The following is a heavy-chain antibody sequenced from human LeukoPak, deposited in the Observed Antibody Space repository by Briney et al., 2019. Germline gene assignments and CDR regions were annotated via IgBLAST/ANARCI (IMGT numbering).Heavy chain of an antibody. CDR3: ARVGYSSSWYDYYYYYYMDV. Sequence: SETLSLTCAVYGGSFSGYYWSWIRQPPGKGLEWIGEINHSGSTNYNPSLKSRVTISVDTSKNQFSLKLSSVTAADTAVYYCARVGYSSSWYDYYYYYYMDVWGKGTTVTVSS. J-gene: IGHJ6*03. V-gene: IGHV4-34*01. D-gene: IGHD6-13*01. CDR1: GGSFSGYY. CDR2: INHSGST.